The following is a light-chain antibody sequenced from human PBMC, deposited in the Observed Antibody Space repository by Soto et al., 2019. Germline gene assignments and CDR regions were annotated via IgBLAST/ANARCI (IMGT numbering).Light chain of an antibody. Sequence: DIHMTQSPSTPSASVGDRVTITCRASQSISSWLAWYQQKPGKAPKLLIYKASSLESGVPSRFSGSGSGTEFTLTISSLQPDDFATYYCQQYNSYSPTFGQGTKVDI. CDR3: QQYNSYSPT. CDR2: KAS. V-gene: IGKV1-5*03. J-gene: IGKJ1*01. CDR1: QSISSW.